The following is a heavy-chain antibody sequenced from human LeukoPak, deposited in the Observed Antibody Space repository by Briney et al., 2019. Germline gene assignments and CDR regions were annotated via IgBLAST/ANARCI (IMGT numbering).Heavy chain of an antibody. CDR2: IYYSGST. V-gene: IGHV4-39*01. CDR1: GGSISSSSYY. J-gene: IGHJ4*02. CDR3: ARWSGSYFDY. Sequence: WKTLSLTCTVSGGSISSSSYYWGWIRQPPGKGLEWIGSIYYSGSTYYNPSLKRRVTISVDTSKNQFSLTLSSLTAADPAVYYCARWSGSYFDYWGQGTLVTVSS. D-gene: IGHD1-26*01.